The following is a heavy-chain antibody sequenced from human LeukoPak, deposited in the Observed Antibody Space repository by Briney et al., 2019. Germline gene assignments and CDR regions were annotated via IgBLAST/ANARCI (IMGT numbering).Heavy chain of an antibody. CDR3: ARGYYGMDV. CDR2: INPKTGDT. J-gene: IGHJ6*02. Sequence: ASVNVSCKASGYTFTGQYLYWARQTPGQGLEWMGWINPKTGDTDSAQNFQGRVTMTRDTSITTVYMELSSLTSDDTAVYYCARGYYGMDVWGQGTTVTVSS. V-gene: IGHV1-2*02. CDR1: GYTFTGQY.